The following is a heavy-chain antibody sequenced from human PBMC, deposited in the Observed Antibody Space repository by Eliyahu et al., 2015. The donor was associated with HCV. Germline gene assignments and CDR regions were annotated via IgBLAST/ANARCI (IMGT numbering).Heavy chain of an antibody. Sequence: EVQLVESGGGLVKPGGSLRXSCAASGFTFSXAWMXWVRQAPGKGLEWVGRXKSKTDGGTTDYAAPVKGRFTISRDDSKNTLYLQMNSLKTEDTAVYYCTTSDLADIFDYWGQGTLVTVSS. V-gene: IGHV3-15*01. D-gene: IGHD2-2*01. CDR2: XKSKTDGGTT. CDR3: TTSDLADIFDY. J-gene: IGHJ4*02. CDR1: GFTFSXAW.